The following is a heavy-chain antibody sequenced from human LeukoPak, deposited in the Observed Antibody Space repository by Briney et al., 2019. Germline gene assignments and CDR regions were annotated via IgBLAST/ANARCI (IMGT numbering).Heavy chain of an antibody. CDR3: ASNYYYDSSGYSAY. D-gene: IGHD3-22*01. CDR2: INHSGST. Sequence: TSETLSLTCAVYGGSFSGYYWSWIRQPPGKRLEWIGEINHSGSTNYNPSLKSRVTISVDTSKNQFSLKLSSVTAADTAVYYCASNYYYDSSGYSAYWGQGTLVTVSS. V-gene: IGHV4-34*01. CDR1: GGSFSGYY. J-gene: IGHJ4*02.